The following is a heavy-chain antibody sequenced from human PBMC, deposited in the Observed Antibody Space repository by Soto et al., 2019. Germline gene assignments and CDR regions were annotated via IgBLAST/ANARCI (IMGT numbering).Heavy chain of an antibody. Sequence: SETLSLTCTVSGGSISSDSYYWGWIRQSPDKVFEWIASISYSGSTYYNPTLKSRLIISLDTSNIQFSLKLSSVTSSYTAVYYCVRQGFGALHGLVDVWGQGTTVT. J-gene: IGHJ6*02. CDR3: VRQGFGALHGLVDV. D-gene: IGHD3-10*01. CDR1: GGSISSDSYY. V-gene: IGHV4-39*01. CDR2: ISYSGST.